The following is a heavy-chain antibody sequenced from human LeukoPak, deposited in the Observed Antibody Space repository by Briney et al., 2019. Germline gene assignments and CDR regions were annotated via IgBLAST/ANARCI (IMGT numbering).Heavy chain of an antibody. CDR3: AREVYGSGSRWFDP. CDR2: IGTAGDT. J-gene: IGHJ5*02. D-gene: IGHD3-10*01. Sequence: GGTLRLSCAASGFTFSSYDMHWVRQATGKGLEWVSAIGTAGDTYYPGSVKGRFTISRENAKNSLYLQMNSLRAGDTAVYYCAREVYGSGSRWFDPWGQGTLVTVSS. CDR1: GFTFSSYD. V-gene: IGHV3-13*01.